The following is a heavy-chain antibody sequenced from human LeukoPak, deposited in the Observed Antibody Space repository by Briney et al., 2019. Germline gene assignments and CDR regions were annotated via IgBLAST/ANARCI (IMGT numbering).Heavy chain of an antibody. D-gene: IGHD3-10*01. V-gene: IGHV3-21*01. Sequence: GGSLRLSCAASGFTFSSYSMNWVRQAPGKGLEWVSSTSSSSSYIYYADSVKGRFTISRDNAKNSLYLQMNSLRAEDTAVYYCAKDWRYYGSGTSNAYFDYWGQGTLVTVSS. CDR2: TSSSSSYI. J-gene: IGHJ4*02. CDR3: AKDWRYYGSGTSNAYFDY. CDR1: GFTFSSYS.